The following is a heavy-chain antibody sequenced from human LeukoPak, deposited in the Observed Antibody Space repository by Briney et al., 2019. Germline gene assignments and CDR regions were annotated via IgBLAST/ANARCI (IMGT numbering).Heavy chain of an antibody. CDR3: TTDGRLRLWFGEFPFPAKAYYYYGMDV. Sequence: GGSLRLSCAASGFTFSNAWMSWVRQAPGKGLEWVGRIKSKTDGGTTDYAAPVKGRFTISRDDSKNTLYLQMNSLKTEDIAVYYCTTDGRLRLWFGEFPFPAKAYYYYGMDVWGQGTTVTVSS. CDR2: IKSKTDGGTT. V-gene: IGHV3-15*01. CDR1: GFTFSNAW. D-gene: IGHD3-10*01. J-gene: IGHJ6*02.